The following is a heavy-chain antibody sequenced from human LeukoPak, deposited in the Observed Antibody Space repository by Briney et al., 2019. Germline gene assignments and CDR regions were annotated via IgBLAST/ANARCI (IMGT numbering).Heavy chain of an antibody. CDR3: AKSPGGYFDP. V-gene: IGHV3-74*03. J-gene: IGHJ2*01. D-gene: IGHD3-10*01. CDR2: MNGDGSST. Sequence: GGSLRLSCAASGFTFSSNWMHWVRQAPGKGLVWVSRMNGDGSSTKYADSVEGRFTISRDNGKNTLYLQMNSLRVEDTAVYYCAKSPGGYFDPWGRGTLVTVSS. CDR1: GFTFSSNW.